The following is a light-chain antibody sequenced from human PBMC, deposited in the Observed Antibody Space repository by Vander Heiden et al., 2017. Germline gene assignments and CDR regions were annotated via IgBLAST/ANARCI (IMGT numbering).Light chain of an antibody. Sequence: DIVMTPSPDSLAVSLGERATINCKSSQSLLYSSNNRNYLAWYQQKPGQPPTLLIYWASARESGVPDRFSGSGSGTDFTLTISSLQAEDVAVYYCQQYFSTPLTFGGGTKVEIK. V-gene: IGKV4-1*01. J-gene: IGKJ4*01. CDR3: QQYFSTPLT. CDR1: QSLLYSSNNRNY. CDR2: WAS.